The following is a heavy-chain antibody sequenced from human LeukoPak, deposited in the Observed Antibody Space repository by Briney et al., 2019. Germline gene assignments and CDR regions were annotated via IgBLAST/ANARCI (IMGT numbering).Heavy chain of an antibody. CDR2: ISPGDSGI. Sequence: TGESLQISCKGSGYSFTNFLIGWVRQMPVKGLEWMGVISPGDSGIRYSPSFQGQVTISVDKSISTAYLQWSSPKASDSAMYYCAAGGASAPWGQGTLVTVSS. D-gene: IGHD3-16*01. V-gene: IGHV5-51*01. J-gene: IGHJ5*02. CDR1: GYSFTNFL. CDR3: AAGGASAP.